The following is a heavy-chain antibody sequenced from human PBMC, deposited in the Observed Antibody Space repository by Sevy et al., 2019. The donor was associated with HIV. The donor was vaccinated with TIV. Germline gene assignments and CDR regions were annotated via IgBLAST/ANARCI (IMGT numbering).Heavy chain of an antibody. D-gene: IGHD3-3*01. Sequence: GGSLRLSCAASVFTFSSYSMNWVRQAPGKGLEWVSSISSSSSYIYYADSVKGRFTISRDNAKNSLYLQMNSLRAEDTAVYYCARSGFLEWLLYRGFDYWGQGTLVTVSS. J-gene: IGHJ4*02. CDR2: ISSSSSYI. V-gene: IGHV3-21*01. CDR3: ARSGFLEWLLYRGFDY. CDR1: VFTFSSYS.